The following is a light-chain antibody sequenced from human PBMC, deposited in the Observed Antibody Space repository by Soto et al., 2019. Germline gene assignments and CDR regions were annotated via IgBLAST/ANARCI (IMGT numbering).Light chain of an antibody. CDR3: QQSNDLVS. Sequence: DIQMTQSPSSLSASVGDRVTITVQASQDINNYVNWYQQKPGKAPKLLIFDASTLKTGVPSRFSGSGSGTDFSFSISSLHPEDIATYYCQQSNDLVSFGQGTRLEIK. CDR2: DAS. J-gene: IGKJ5*01. CDR1: QDINNY. V-gene: IGKV1-33*01.